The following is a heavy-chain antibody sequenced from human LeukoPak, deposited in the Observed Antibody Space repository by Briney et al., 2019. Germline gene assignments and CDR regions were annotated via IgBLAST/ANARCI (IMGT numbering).Heavy chain of an antibody. CDR3: ARASGGYFSGYFDY. V-gene: IGHV4-39*07. J-gene: IGHJ4*02. D-gene: IGHD6-19*01. CDR1: GGSISSSNYY. CDR2: IYYSGST. Sequence: PSETLSLTCSVYGGSISSSNYYWGWIRQPPGKGLEWIGSIYYSGSTSYNPFLKSRVTISVDTSKKQVSLKLTSVTAADTAAYYCARASGGYFSGYFDYWGQGTLVTVSS.